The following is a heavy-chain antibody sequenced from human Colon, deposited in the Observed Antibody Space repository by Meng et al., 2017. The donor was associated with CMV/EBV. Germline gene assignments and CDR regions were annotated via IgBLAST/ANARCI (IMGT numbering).Heavy chain of an antibody. V-gene: IGHV3-74*01. J-gene: IGHJ6*02. CDR1: GFTFSNFW. CDR2: NSPDGRVT. Sequence: GESLKISCAASGFTFSNFWVHWVRQAPGKGLVWVSCNSPDGRVTAYADYVKGRFTISRDNARSKLFLKINSLRAEDADVYYCKRGCDNIPCHADVWGQGTTVTVSS. CDR3: KRGCDNIPCHADV. D-gene: IGHD2-21*01.